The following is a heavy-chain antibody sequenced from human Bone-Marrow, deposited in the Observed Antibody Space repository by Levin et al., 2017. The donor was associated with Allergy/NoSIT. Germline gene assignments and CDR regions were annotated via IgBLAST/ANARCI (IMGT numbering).Heavy chain of an antibody. CDR1: GISFSHYA. CDR2: ISGGGGVT. J-gene: IGHJ4*02. D-gene: IGHD3-3*01. V-gene: IGHV3-23*01. Sequence: GGSLRLSCAVSGISFSHYAMTWVRQAPGKGLEWVSAISGGGGVTYYADSVKGRFTMSRDNFENTVYLQMSSLRAEDTAVYYCASVFWSAYNKYYFGYWGQGAQVTVSS. CDR3: ASVFWSAYNKYYFGY.